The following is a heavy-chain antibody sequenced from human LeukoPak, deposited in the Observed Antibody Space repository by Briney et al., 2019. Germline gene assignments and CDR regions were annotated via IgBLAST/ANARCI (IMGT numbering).Heavy chain of an antibody. CDR3: ASGRYDSSGYHFDY. V-gene: IGHV4-59*01. J-gene: IGHJ4*02. CDR1: GGSISSYY. D-gene: IGHD3-22*01. CDR2: IYYSGST. Sequence: SETLSLTCTVSGGSISSYYWSWIRQPPGKGLEWIGYIYYSGSTNYNPSLKSRVTISVDTSKNQFSLKLSSVTAADTAVYYCASGRYDSSGYHFDYWGQGTLVTVSS.